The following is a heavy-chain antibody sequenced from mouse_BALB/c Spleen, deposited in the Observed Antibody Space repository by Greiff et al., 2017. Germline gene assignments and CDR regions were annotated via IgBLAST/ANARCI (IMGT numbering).Heavy chain of an antibody. CDR3: ARGKDRYDSAWFAY. V-gene: IGHV5-6-5*01. Sequence: DVKLVESGGGLVKPGGSLKLSCAASGFTFSSYAMSWVRQTPEKRLEWVASISSGGSTYYPDSVKGRFTISRDNARNILYLQMSSLRSEDTAMYYCARGKDRYDSAWFAYWGQGTLVTVSA. D-gene: IGHD2-14*01. J-gene: IGHJ3*01. CDR1: GFTFSSYA. CDR2: ISSGGST.